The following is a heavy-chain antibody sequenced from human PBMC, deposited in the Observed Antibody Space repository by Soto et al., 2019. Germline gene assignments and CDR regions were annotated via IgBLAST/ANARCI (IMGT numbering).Heavy chain of an antibody. D-gene: IGHD5-18*01. CDR1: GYIFTGYY. CDR3: AARGYSYGSYFDY. J-gene: IGHJ4*02. Sequence: ASVKVSCKASGYIFTGYYIHWVRQAPGQGLEWMGWINPNTRGTHSAQRFQGRVTMTRDTSISTAYMELRSLRSDDTAVYYCAARGYSYGSYFDYWGQGTLVTVSS. V-gene: IGHV1-2*02. CDR2: INPNTRGT.